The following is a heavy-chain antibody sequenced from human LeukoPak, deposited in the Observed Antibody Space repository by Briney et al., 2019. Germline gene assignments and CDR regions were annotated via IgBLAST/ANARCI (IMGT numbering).Heavy chain of an antibody. CDR2: IYYSGST. CDR3: ARHEATVTNFDY. Sequence: PSETLSLTCTLSVGSISIYYWSWIPQPPGKGLEWIGYIYYSGSTNYNPSLKSRVTISVDTSKNQFSLKLSSVTAADTAVYYCARHEATVTNFDYWGQGTLVTVSS. J-gene: IGHJ4*02. CDR1: VGSISIYY. D-gene: IGHD4-17*01. V-gene: IGHV4-59*08.